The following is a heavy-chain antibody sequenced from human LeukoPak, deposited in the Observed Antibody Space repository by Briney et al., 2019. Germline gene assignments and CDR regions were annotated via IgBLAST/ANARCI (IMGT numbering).Heavy chain of an antibody. J-gene: IGHJ4*02. V-gene: IGHV3-33*01. Sequence: PGRSLRLSCAASGFSFSSYGMHWVRQAPGKGLEWVAVLWDDGNNKYYADSVKGRFTISRDTSKYTLYLQMNSLRAEDTAVYYCARGSCSGGSCYLIDNWGQGSLVTVSS. CDR2: LWDDGNNK. CDR1: GFSFSSYG. CDR3: ARGSCSGGSCYLIDN. D-gene: IGHD2-15*01.